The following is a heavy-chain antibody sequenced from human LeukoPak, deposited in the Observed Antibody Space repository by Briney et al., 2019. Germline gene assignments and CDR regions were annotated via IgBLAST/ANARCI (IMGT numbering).Heavy chain of an antibody. CDR1: GFTFSNYE. CDR3: ARDIVGTWSGIDL. D-gene: IGHD2-21*01. J-gene: IGHJ3*01. Sequence: GGSLTLSCRGSGFTFSNYEMNWVRQAPGKGLEWVSFIYNGATYYADSVKGRFVTSRDDANSLVVLQMNRLRVDDTAVYYCARDIVGTWSGIDLWGQGTMVTVSS. V-gene: IGHV3-48*03. CDR2: IYNGAT.